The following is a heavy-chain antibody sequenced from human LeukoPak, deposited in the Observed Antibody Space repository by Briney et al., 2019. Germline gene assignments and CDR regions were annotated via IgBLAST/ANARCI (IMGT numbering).Heavy chain of an antibody. V-gene: IGHV2-5*02. J-gene: IGHJ4*02. CDR1: GFSLSTRGVG. D-gene: IGHD5-24*01. CDR2: IYWDDDK. Sequence: SGPTLVKPTQTLTLTCTFSGFSLSTRGVGVGWIRQPPGKALEWLALIYWDDDKRYSPSLKSRLTITKDTSKNQVVLTMTNMDPVDTATYYCAHQNRWLLIGEYFDYWGQGTLVTVSS. CDR3: AHQNRWLLIGEYFDY.